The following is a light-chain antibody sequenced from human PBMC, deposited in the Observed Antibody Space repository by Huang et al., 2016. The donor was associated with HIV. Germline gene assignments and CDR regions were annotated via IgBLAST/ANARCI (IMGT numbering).Light chain of an antibody. Sequence: DIQMTQSPSSVSASVGDRVTITCRASQGISNWLAWYQQKPGKAPTLLIYAASNLQSGAPSRFSGSGSRTFFTLTISSLQPEDSATYYCQQANSFPELSFGGGTRVEI. CDR1: QGISNW. V-gene: IGKV1-12*01. CDR3: QQANSFPELS. J-gene: IGKJ4*01. CDR2: AAS.